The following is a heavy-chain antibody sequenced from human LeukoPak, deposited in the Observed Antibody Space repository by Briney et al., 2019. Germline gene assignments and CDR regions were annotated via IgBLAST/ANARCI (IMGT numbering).Heavy chain of an antibody. D-gene: IGHD3-3*01. CDR2: ISARSSAT. Sequence: GGSLRLSCAASGFNFNDYAMNWVRQAPGKGLEWVSYISARSSATYYADSVKDRFTISRDNARNSLYLQMNSLRDEDTAIYYCARDAPNYDFWSGYYDWWGQGTLVTVSS. CDR3: ARDAPNYDFWSGYYDW. V-gene: IGHV3-48*02. CDR1: GFNFNDYA. J-gene: IGHJ4*02.